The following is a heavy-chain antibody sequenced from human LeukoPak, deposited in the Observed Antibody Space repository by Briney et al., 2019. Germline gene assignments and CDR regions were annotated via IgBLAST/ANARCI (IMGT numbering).Heavy chain of an antibody. J-gene: IGHJ4*02. CDR1: GGSISSSSYY. CDR3: ARDPPTVGYSGYDRDY. D-gene: IGHD5-12*01. V-gene: IGHV4-39*07. Sequence: SETLSLTCTVSGGSISSSSYYWGWIRQPPGKGLEWIGSIYHSGSTYYNPSLKSRVTISVDTSKNQFSLKLSSVTAADTAMYYCARDPPTVGYSGYDRDYWGQGTLVTVSS. CDR2: IYHSGST.